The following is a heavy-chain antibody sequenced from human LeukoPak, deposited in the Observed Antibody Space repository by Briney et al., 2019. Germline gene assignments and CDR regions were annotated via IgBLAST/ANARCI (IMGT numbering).Heavy chain of an antibody. J-gene: IGHJ4*02. CDR1: GFTFSSYA. Sequence: GGSLRLSCAASGFTFSSYAMSWVRQAPGKGLEWVSAISGSGGSTYYADSVKGRFTISRDNAKNSLYLQMNSLRAEDTAVYYCARYTTVTTGLDYWGQGTLVTVSS. CDR3: ARYTTVTTGLDY. V-gene: IGHV3-23*01. CDR2: ISGSGGST. D-gene: IGHD4-17*01.